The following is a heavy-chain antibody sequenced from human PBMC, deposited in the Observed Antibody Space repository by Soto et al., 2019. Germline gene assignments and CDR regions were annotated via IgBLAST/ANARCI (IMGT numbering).Heavy chain of an antibody. D-gene: IGHD3-9*01. Sequence: QVQLQGSGPGLVKPSQTLSLNCTVSGGSITSGGHFWSWIRQVPGMGLEWIGYIYYSGTTYYNPSLRSRVTISGDTSKNQFSLELSSVTAADTAVYYCARGSRPFECFDPWGQGTLVTVSS. V-gene: IGHV4-31*03. CDR3: ARGSRPFECFDP. CDR2: IYYSGTT. CDR1: GGSITSGGHF. J-gene: IGHJ5*02.